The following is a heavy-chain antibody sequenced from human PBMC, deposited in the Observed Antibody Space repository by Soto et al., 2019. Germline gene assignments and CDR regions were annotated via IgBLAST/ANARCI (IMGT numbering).Heavy chain of an antibody. CDR1: GVSIISGNW. CDR3: ARLVYDTRLNYMYFDF. D-gene: IGHD3-10*01. CDR2: IFHDGTA. J-gene: IGHJ4*02. V-gene: IGHV4-4*02. Sequence: QVKLQESGPGLATPSGTLSLTCAVSGVSIISGNWWTWVRQSPQRGLEYICEIFHDGTANYYPSFERLVAISVDTSKNQFSLKLTSVTAADTAIYFCARLVYDTRLNYMYFDFWGQGTLVTVSS.